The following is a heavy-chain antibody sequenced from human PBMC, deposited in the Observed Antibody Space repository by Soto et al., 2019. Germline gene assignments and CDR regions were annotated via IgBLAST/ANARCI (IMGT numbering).Heavy chain of an antibody. CDR3: ARRHSSGYYDY. Sequence: SETLSLTCTVSEGSISSYYWSWFRQPPGKGLEWIGYIYHSGSTNYNPSLRSRVTISVDTSKNQFSLKLSSVTAADTAVYFCARRHSSGYYDYWGQGTLVTV. V-gene: IGHV4-59*08. CDR2: IYHSGST. D-gene: IGHD3-22*01. CDR1: EGSISSYY. J-gene: IGHJ4*02.